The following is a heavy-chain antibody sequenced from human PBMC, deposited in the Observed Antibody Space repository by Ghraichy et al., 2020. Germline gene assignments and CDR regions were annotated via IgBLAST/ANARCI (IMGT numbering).Heavy chain of an antibody. V-gene: IGHV1-69*13. CDR3: ARDLHPYGMDV. Sequence: SVKVSCKIAEHTSDSSPEIPFRLPSSPWLEWMGGIIPIFGTANYAQKFQGRVTITADESTSTAYMELSSLRSEDTAVYYCARDLHPYGMDVWGQGTTVT. CDR1: EHTSDSSP. CDR2: IIPIFGTA. J-gene: IGHJ6*02.